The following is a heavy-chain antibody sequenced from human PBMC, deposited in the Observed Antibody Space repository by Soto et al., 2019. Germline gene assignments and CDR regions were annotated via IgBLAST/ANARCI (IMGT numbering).Heavy chain of an antibody. D-gene: IGHD5-12*01. CDR3: AREQVPEHQGLGDSGYDLSWFDP. CDR2: IIPIFGTA. J-gene: IGHJ5*02. CDR1: GGTFSSYA. V-gene: IGHV1-69*13. Sequence: ASVKVSCKASGGTFSSYAISWVRQAPGQGLEWMGGIIPIFGTANYAQKFQGRVTITADESTSTAYMELSSLRSEDTAVYYCAREQVPEHQGLGDSGYDLSWFDPWGQGTLVTVSS.